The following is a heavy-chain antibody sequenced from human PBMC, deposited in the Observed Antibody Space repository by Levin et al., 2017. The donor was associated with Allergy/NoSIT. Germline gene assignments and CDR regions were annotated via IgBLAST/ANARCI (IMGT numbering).Heavy chain of an antibody. CDR3: AKTGGLYGGYDWLDY. J-gene: IGHJ4*02. CDR2: VSVGGGST. Sequence: PGESLKISCAASGFTFSSYAMNWVRQAPGKGLEWVSGVSVGGGSTYYADSVKGRFTISRDNSQNTLSLQMNSLSAEDTALYYCAKTGGLYGGYDWLDYWGQGTLVTVSS. CDR1: GFTFSSYA. D-gene: IGHD5-12*01. V-gene: IGHV3-23*01.